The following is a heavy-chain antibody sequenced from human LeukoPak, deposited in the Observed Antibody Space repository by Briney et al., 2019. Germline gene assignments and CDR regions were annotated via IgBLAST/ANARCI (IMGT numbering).Heavy chain of an antibody. CDR1: GGTFSSYA. V-gene: IGHV1-69*06. Sequence: SVKVSCKASGGTFSSYAISWVRQAPGQGLEWMGGIIPIFGTANYAQKFQGRVTTTADKSTSTAYMELSSLRSEDTAVYYCARGIAVAGRGGYNWFDPWGQGTLVTVSS. D-gene: IGHD6-19*01. CDR2: IIPIFGTA. J-gene: IGHJ5*02. CDR3: ARGIAVAGRGGYNWFDP.